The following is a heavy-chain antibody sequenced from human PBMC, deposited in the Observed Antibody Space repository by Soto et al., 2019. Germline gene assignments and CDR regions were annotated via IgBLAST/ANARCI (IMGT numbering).Heavy chain of an antibody. Sequence: QVLLQESGPGLVRPSETQSLTCTVSGASISSHYWSWIRQPPGKGLEWIGYIYYSGSTDYNPSLKSRVTISIDTSKNQLSLRLTSVTAADTAVYYCARPWGIAPAVWYFDLWGRGTLVTVSS. CDR1: GASISSHY. CDR3: ARPWGIAPAVWYFDL. J-gene: IGHJ2*01. CDR2: IYYSGST. D-gene: IGHD6-13*01. V-gene: IGHV4-59*08.